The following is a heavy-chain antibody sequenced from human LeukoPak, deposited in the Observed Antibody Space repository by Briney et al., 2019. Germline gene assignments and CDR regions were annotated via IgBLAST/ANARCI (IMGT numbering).Heavy chain of an antibody. CDR2: ISGSGGST. V-gene: IGHV3-23*01. Sequence: GGSLRLSCAASGFTFSSYAMSWVRQAPGKGLEWVSAISGSGGSTYYADSVKGRFTISRDNSKNTLYLQMNSLRAEDTAVYYCAKGPDNWNDGPSFDYWGQGTLVTVSS. J-gene: IGHJ4*02. CDR1: GFTFSSYA. D-gene: IGHD1-1*01. CDR3: AKGPDNWNDGPSFDY.